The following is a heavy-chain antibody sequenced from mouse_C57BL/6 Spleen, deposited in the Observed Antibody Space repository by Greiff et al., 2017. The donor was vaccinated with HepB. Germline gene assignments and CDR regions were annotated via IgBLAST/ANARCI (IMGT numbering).Heavy chain of an antibody. Sequence: EVKLMESGGGLVQPGGSLKLSCAASGFTFSDYYMYWVRQTPEKRLEWVAYISNGGGSTYYPDTVKGRFTISRDNAKNTLYLQMSRLKSEDTAMYYCARRSSLYYYAMDYWGQGTSVTVSS. J-gene: IGHJ4*01. V-gene: IGHV5-12*01. CDR2: ISNGGGST. CDR3: ARRSSLYYYAMDY. D-gene: IGHD6-1*01. CDR1: GFTFSDYY.